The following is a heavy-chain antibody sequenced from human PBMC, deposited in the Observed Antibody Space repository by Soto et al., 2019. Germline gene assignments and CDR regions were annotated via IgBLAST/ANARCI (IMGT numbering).Heavy chain of an antibody. J-gene: IGHJ4*02. CDR1: GFTFSSYA. Sequence: QVQLVESGGGVVQPGRSLRLSCAASGFTFSSYAMHWVRQAPGKGLEWVAVISYDGSNKYYADSVKGRFTISRDNSKKTLYLQMNSLRAEDTAVYYCAREGEGPFDYWGQGTLVTVSS. V-gene: IGHV3-30-3*01. CDR2: ISYDGSNK. CDR3: AREGEGPFDY.